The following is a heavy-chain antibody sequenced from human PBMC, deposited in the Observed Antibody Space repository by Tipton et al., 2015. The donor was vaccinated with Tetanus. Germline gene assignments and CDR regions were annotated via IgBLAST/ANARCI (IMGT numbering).Heavy chain of an antibody. J-gene: IGHJ6*02. V-gene: IGHV4-31*03. CDR2: ISNSGST. D-gene: IGHD3-10*01. CDR3: ARDRGVRGGYYYCHGMDV. CDR1: GGSISSDGAY. Sequence: TLSLTCTVSGGSISSDGAYWSWIRQHPGEGLEWIGYISNSGSTYYNPSLKSRVTISVDTSQKQISLKVNSVTAADTAVYYCARDRGVRGGYYYCHGMDVWDQGP.